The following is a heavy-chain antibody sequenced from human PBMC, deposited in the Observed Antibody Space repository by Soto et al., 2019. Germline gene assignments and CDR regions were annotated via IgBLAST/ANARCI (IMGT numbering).Heavy chain of an antibody. D-gene: IGHD3-3*01. CDR1: GGFISSYY. CDR3: ARGVGGVRDPFFDY. CDR2: IYYSGST. V-gene: IGHV4-59*01. J-gene: IGHJ4*02. Sequence: SETLSLTCTVSGGFISSYYWSWIRQPPGKGLEWIGYIYYSGSTNYNPSLKSRVTISVDTSKNQFSLKLSSVTAADTAVYYCARGVGGVRDPFFDYWGQGTLVTVYS.